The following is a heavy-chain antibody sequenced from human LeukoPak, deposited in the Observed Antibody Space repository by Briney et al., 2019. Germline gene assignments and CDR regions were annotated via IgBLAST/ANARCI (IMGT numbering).Heavy chain of an antibody. CDR2: INPNSGGT. J-gene: IGHJ6*03. Sequence: GASVKVSCKASGYTFTGYYMHWVRQAPGQGLEWMGWINPNSGGTNYAQKFQGRVTMTRDTSISTAYMELSRLRSDDTAVYYCARDRGGSSSSNTDYYMDVWGKGTTVTVSS. D-gene: IGHD6-6*01. CDR3: ARDRGGSSSSNTDYYMDV. CDR1: GYTFTGYY. V-gene: IGHV1-2*02.